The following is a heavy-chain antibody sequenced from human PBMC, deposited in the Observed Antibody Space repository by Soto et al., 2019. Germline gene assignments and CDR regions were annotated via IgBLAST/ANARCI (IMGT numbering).Heavy chain of an antibody. CDR1: GFIFTGYY. CDR2: ITPNSGGT. J-gene: IGHJ5*02. Sequence: ASVKVSCKASGFIFTGYYMLWVREAPGQGLEWMGWITPNSGGTNYAQKFRGRVTMTRDTSISTVYMELSRLGSDDTAVYYCARSLSPSDFDYYGSDNFYSWYDPWGRGTLVTVSS. V-gene: IGHV1-2*02. CDR3: ARSLSPSDFDYYGSDNFYSWYDP. D-gene: IGHD3-22*01.